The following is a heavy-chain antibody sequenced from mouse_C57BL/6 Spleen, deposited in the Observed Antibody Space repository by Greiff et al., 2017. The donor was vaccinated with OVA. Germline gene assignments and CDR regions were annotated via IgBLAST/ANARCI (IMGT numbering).Heavy chain of an antibody. Sequence: EVQLVESGPGLVKPSQSLSLTCSVTGYSITSGYYWNWIRQFPGNKLEWMGYISYDGSNNYNPSLKNRISITRDTSKNQFFLKLNSVTTEDTATYYCARRDYGSRRGYAMDYWGQGTSVTVSS. CDR3: ARRDYGSRRGYAMDY. J-gene: IGHJ4*01. CDR1: GYSITSGYY. D-gene: IGHD1-1*01. CDR2: ISYDGSN. V-gene: IGHV3-6*01.